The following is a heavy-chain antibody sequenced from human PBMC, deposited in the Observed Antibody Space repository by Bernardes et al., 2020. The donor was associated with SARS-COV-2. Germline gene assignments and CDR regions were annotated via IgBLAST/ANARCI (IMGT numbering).Heavy chain of an antibody. D-gene: IGHD6-13*01. J-gene: IGHJ4*02. CDR1: GFTFSSYW. Sequence: WGSLRLSCAASGFTFSSYWMHWVRQPPGKGLVWISRISNDGSTTNYADSVKGRFTISRANAKNTLYVQMNSLRAEDTAVYYWARGATYRNNWYLSFWGPGTLVGVSA. V-gene: IGHV3-74*01. CDR2: ISNDGSTT. CDR3: ARGATYRNNWYLSF.